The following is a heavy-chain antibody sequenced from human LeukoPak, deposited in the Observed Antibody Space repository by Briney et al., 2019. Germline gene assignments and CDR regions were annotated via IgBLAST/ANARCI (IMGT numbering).Heavy chain of an antibody. V-gene: IGHV3-30*18. D-gene: IGHD4-17*01. CDR3: AKDLGYGDPMGSLDY. CDR1: GFTSSGYG. Sequence: QSGGSLRLSCAAFGFTSSGYGMHWVRQAPGKGLEWVAVISYDGSNKYYADSVKGRFTISRDNSKNTLYLQMNSLRAEDTAVYYCAKDLGYGDPMGSLDYWGQGTLVTVSS. CDR2: ISYDGSNK. J-gene: IGHJ4*02.